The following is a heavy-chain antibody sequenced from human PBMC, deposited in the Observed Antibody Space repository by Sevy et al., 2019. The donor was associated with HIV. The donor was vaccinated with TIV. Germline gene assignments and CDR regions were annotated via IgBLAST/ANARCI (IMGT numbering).Heavy chain of an antibody. V-gene: IGHV1-69*13. CDR2: IIPIFGTA. CDR3: ARDLTIRGVIAPGFDY. D-gene: IGHD2-21*01. Sequence: SVKVSCKASGGTFSSYAISWVRQAPGQGLEWMGGIIPIFGTANYAQKFQGRVTITADESTSTAYMELSSLRSEDTAVYYCARDLTIRGVIAPGFDYWGQGTLVTVSS. CDR1: GGTFSSYA. J-gene: IGHJ4*02.